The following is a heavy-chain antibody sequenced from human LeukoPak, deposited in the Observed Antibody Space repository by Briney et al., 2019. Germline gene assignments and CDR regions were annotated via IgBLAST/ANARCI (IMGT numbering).Heavy chain of an antibody. Sequence: PGGSLRLSCAASGFSFSTYWMSWVRQAPGKGLEWVANIKQDGSDIYYVDSVKGRFIISRDNAKNSLYLQMSSLRAEDTAVYCCTRGGRLHPQSPYWGQGTLVTVSS. J-gene: IGHJ4*02. D-gene: IGHD3-10*01. CDR2: IKQDGSDI. V-gene: IGHV3-7*01. CDR3: TRGGRLHPQSPY. CDR1: GFSFSTYW.